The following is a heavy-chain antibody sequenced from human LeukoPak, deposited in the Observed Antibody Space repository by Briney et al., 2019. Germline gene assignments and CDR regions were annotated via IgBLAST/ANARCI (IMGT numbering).Heavy chain of an antibody. D-gene: IGHD2/OR15-2a*01. CDR1: GNYW. V-gene: IGHV3-74*01. J-gene: IGHJ4*02. CDR3: VSFYETY. Sequence: GGSLRLSCAASGNYWMHWVRQVPGKGLVWVSHINSDGSWTSYADSVKGRFTISKDNAKNTVYLQMNSLRAEDTAVYYCVSFYETYWGRGTLVTVSS. CDR2: INSDGSWT.